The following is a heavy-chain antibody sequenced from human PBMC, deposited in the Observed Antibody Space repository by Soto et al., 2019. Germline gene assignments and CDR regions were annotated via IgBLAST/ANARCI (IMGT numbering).Heavy chain of an antibody. CDR1: GFTFSSYS. J-gene: IGHJ6*02. Sequence: SGGSLRLSCAASGFTFSSYSMNWVRQAPGKGLEWVSSISSSSSYIYYADSVKGRFTISRDNAKNSLYLQMNSLRAEGTAVYYCARIWGRDYYYGMDVWGQGTTVTVSS. V-gene: IGHV3-21*01. D-gene: IGHD3-16*01. CDR2: ISSSSSYI. CDR3: ARIWGRDYYYGMDV.